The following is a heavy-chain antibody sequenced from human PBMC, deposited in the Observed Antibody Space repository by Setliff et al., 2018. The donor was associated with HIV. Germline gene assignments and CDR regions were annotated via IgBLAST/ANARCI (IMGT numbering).Heavy chain of an antibody. CDR3: ARSDISGTGYFDS. CDR2: INPSIGDT. Sequence: ASVKVSCKASGYTFTNYYIHWVRQAPGQGLEWMGVINPSIGDTLYAQNFRGRVSMTRDTSTTTVYMELYSLRSEDTAVYHCARSDISGTGYFDSWGQGTLVTVLL. CDR1: GYTFTNYY. J-gene: IGHJ4*02. D-gene: IGHD1-20*01. V-gene: IGHV1-46*01.